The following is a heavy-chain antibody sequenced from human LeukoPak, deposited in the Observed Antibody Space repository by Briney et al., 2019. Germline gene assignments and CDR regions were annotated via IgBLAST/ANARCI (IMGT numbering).Heavy chain of an antibody. D-gene: IGHD3-16*01. CDR3: ARVGDYALKD. V-gene: IGHV4-61*02. CDR1: GGSISGSTYY. J-gene: IGHJ4*02. Sequence: SETLSLTCTVSGGSISGSTYYWNWIRQPAGKGLEWIGRIYTSGSTNYNPSLKSRVSMSVDTSKNQCTLKLSSVTAADTAVYYCARVGDYALKDWGQGTLVTVSS. CDR2: IYTSGST.